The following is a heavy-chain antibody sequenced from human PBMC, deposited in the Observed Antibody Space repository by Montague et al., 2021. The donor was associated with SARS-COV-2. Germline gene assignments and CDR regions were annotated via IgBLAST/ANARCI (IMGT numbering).Heavy chain of an antibody. V-gene: IGHV4-39*07. CDR2: IYYSGST. D-gene: IGHD6-13*01. CDR3: ARVGRQQLVRLSGMDV. J-gene: IGHJ6*02. CDR1: GGSISSSSYY. Sequence: SETLSPTCTVSGGSISSSSYYWGWIRQPPGKGLEWIGSIYYSGSTYYNPSLKSRVTISVDTSKNQFSLKLGSVTAADTAVYYCARVGRQQLVRLSGMDVWGQGTTVTVSS.